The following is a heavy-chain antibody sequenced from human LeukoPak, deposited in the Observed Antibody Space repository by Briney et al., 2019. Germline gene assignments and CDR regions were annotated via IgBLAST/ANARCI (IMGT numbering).Heavy chain of an antibody. D-gene: IGHD2-15*01. J-gene: IGHJ4*02. V-gene: IGHV4-39*07. CDR1: GVSIGDPPDH. CDR2: IYSFGGS. Sequence: PSETLSLTCSVSGVSIGDPPDHWTWIRHPPRKGLEWIATIYSFGGSHSSPSRQSRATLSRDTSKNQFSLRLTSATAADTAVYFCAKGTPVDSWGLGILVTVSS. CDR3: AKGTPVDS.